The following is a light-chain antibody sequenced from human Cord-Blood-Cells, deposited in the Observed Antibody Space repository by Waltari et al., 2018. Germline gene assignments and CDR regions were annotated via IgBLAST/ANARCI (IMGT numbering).Light chain of an antibody. Sequence: QTALTHPASVSGSPGQSIPISRTGTYSDVGGSHLVSWYQQHPGNAPKLMSYDVSNRPSGVSNRFSGSKSGNTASLTISGLQAEDEADYYCSSYTSSSTSLYVFGTGTKVTVL. J-gene: IGLJ1*01. CDR1: YSDVGGSHL. CDR3: SSYTSSSTSLYV. CDR2: DVS. V-gene: IGLV2-14*01.